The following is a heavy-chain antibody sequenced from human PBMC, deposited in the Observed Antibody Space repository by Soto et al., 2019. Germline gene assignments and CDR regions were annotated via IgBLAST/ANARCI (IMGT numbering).Heavy chain of an antibody. J-gene: IGHJ5*02. CDR3: ARGGVPAARTRLDP. Sequence: PSETLSLTCVVSGGSFSPYYWSWIRQPPGKGLEWIGEINQSGTTNLNPSLKSRVTMSVDTSQDHFSLTLRSVTAADTAVYYCARGGVPAARTRLDPWGPGPLVTVSS. CDR1: GGSFSPYY. D-gene: IGHD2-2*01. V-gene: IGHV4-34*01. CDR2: INQSGTT.